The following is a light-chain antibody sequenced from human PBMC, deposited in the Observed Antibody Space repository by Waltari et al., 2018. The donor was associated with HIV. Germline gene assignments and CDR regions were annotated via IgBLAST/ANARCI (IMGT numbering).Light chain of an antibody. CDR3: QTWGTGIHVV. CDR1: SAHSYYA. Sequence: QLVLTQSPSASASLRASLSLTCTLSSAHSYYAIAWHQHQPGQVPRYLMKLNNDGSHTKGDGIPDRFSGSSSGAERYLTISSLQSEDEADYYCQTWGTGIHVVFGGGTKLSVL. V-gene: IGLV4-69*01. J-gene: IGLJ2*01. CDR2: LNNDGSH.